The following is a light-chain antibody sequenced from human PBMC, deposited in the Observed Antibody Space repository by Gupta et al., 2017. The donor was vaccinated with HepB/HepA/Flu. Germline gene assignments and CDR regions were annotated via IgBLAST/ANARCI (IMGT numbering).Light chain of an antibody. CDR3: MQALHTPRT. CDR1: QSLLDRNGYNL. CDR2: LAS. J-gene: IGKJ1*01. V-gene: IGKV2-28*01. Sequence: DILMTQSPLSLPVTPGEPASILCRSSQSLLDRNGYNLLDWYVQKPGQSPQLLIYLASHRASGVPDRFSASGSGTVFTLEISRVEADDVGVYYCMQALHTPRTFGQGTKVEIK.